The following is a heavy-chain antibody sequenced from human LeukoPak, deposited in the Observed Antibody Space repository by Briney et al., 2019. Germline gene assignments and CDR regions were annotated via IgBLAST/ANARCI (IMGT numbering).Heavy chain of an antibody. Sequence: AASVKVSCKVSGYTLTELSMHWVRQAPGKGLEWMGGSDPENGEKINAQKFQGRVTMTEDTSIDTAYMELNNLRSEDTAVYFCATPGQYHYDSSGYHSAFDIWGQGTMVTVSS. CDR1: GYTLTELS. CDR2: SDPENGEK. CDR3: ATPGQYHYDSSGYHSAFDI. V-gene: IGHV1-24*01. J-gene: IGHJ3*02. D-gene: IGHD3-22*01.